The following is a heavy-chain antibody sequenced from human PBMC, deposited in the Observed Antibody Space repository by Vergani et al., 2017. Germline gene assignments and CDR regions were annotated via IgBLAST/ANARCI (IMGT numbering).Heavy chain of an antibody. Sequence: QVQLVESGGGVVQPGRSLRLSCAASGFTFSSYAMHWVRQAPGKGLEWVAVISYDGSNKYYADSVKGRFTISRDNSKNTLYLQMNSLRAEDTAVYYCARRVRASGPLYYYYYMDVWVKGTTVTVSS. CDR2: ISYDGSNK. V-gene: IGHV3-30-3*01. CDR1: GFTFSSYA. CDR3: ARRVRASGPLYYYYYMDV. J-gene: IGHJ6*03. D-gene: IGHD3-10*01.